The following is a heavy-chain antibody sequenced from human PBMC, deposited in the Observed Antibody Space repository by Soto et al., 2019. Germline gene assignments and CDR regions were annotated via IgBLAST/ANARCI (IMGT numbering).Heavy chain of an antibody. CDR1: GCTFNTYG. J-gene: IGHJ5*02. Sequence: GASVKVSCKTSGCTFNTYGINWVRQAPGQGLELMGWISAYDGKTTYAEKFQGRVTLTTDTSTSTAYMELRSLRSDDTAIYYCARDPHEFWTSYWFDPWGQGTPVTVSS. CDR3: ARDPHEFWTSYWFDP. CDR2: ISAYDGKT. V-gene: IGHV1-18*01. D-gene: IGHD3-3*01.